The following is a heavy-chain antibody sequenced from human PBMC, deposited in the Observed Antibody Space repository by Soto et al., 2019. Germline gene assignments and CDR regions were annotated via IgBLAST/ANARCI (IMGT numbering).Heavy chain of an antibody. J-gene: IGHJ6*02. V-gene: IGHV4-30-4*01. CDR2: IYYSGST. CDR3: ARDAPSSAPPGYYYYGMDV. D-gene: IGHD3-22*01. CDR1: GGSISSGDYY. Sequence: QVQLQESGPGLVKPSQTLSLTCTVSGGSISSGDYYGSWIRQPPGNGLEWFGYIYYSGSTYYNPSLKSRVTISVDTSKNQCSLKLSSVTAADTAVYYCARDAPSSAPPGYYYYGMDVWGQGTTVTVSS.